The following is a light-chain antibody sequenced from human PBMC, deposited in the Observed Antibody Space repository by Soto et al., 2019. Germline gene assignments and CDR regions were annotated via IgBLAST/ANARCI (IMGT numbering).Light chain of an antibody. J-gene: IGKJ2*03. CDR1: QDIKND. CDR3: VQDYNSPYR. Sequence: AIQMTQSPSSLSASVGDRVTITCRASQDIKNDVAWYQQKPGKAPKLLIYAASSLQSGVPSRFSGSGSGTDFTLTVSSLQPEDFATYYCVQDYNSPYRLGQGTKVESK. CDR2: AAS. V-gene: IGKV1-6*01.